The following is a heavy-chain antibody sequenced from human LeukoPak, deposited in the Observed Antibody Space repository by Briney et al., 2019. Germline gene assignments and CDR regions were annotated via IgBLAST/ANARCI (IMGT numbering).Heavy chain of an antibody. V-gene: IGHV3-7*01. CDR3: ARVRLLYDFWSGLDY. D-gene: IGHD3-3*01. Sequence: GGSLRLSCAASGFTFSSYWMSWVRQAPGKGLEWVANIEQDGSEKYYVDSVKGRLTISRDNAKNSLFLQMNSLRAEDTAVYYCARVRLLYDFWSGLDYWGQGTLVTVSS. J-gene: IGHJ4*02. CDR2: IEQDGSEK. CDR1: GFTFSSYW.